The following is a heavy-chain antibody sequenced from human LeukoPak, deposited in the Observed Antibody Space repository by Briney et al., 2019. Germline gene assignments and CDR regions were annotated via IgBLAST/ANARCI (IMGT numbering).Heavy chain of an antibody. CDR3: ARDQYGAYAIDY. D-gene: IGHD4-17*01. V-gene: IGHV3-48*02. J-gene: IGHJ4*02. CDR1: GFTFSSYS. Sequence: GGSLRLPCAASGFTFSSYSMNWVRQAPGKGLEWVSYISSSSTIYYANSVKGRFTMSRDNAKNSLYLQMNSLRDEDTAVYYCARDQYGAYAIDYWGQGTLVTVSS. CDR2: ISSSSTI.